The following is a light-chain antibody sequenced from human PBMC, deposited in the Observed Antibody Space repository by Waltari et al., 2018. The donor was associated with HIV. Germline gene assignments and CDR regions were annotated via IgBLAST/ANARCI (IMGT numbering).Light chain of an antibody. Sequence: QSVLTQPPSVSGAPGQRVTISCTGSSSNLGAQYAFPWYQQLPGTAPKVLIYGNSDRPSGVPDRFSGSKSATSASLVITGLQAEDEGTYYCQSYDSSLSGWVFGGGTKLTVL. J-gene: IGLJ3*02. CDR2: GNS. CDR3: QSYDSSLSGWV. CDR1: SSNLGAQYA. V-gene: IGLV1-40*01.